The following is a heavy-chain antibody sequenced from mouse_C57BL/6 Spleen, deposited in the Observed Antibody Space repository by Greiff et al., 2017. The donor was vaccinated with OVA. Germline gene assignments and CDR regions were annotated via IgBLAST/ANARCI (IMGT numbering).Heavy chain of an antibody. D-gene: IGHD3-2*02. V-gene: IGHV1-7*01. CDR3: QTAQATDY. J-gene: IGHJ2*01. CDR2: INPSSGYT. Sequence: VQLQQSGAELAKPGASVKLSCKASGYTFTSSWMHWVKQRPGQGLEWIGYINPSSGYTKYNQKFKDKATLTADKSSSTAYMQLSSLTYEDSSVYYCQTAQATDYWGQGTTLTVSS. CDR1: GYTFTSSW.